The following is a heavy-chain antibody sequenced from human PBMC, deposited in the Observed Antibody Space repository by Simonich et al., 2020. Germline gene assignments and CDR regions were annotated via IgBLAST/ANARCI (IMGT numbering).Heavy chain of an antibody. J-gene: IGHJ4*02. CDR3: ARQRVLMVYAIDY. CDR1: GGSISSSSYY. D-gene: IGHD2-8*01. Sequence: QLQLQASGPGLVKPSETLSLTCTVSGGSISSSSYYWGWIRPPPGTGLEWIGSIYYSGSTYYNPSLKSRVTISVDTSKNQFSRKLSSVTAADTAVYYCARQRVLMVYAIDYWGQGTLVTVSS. CDR2: IYYSGST. V-gene: IGHV4-39*01.